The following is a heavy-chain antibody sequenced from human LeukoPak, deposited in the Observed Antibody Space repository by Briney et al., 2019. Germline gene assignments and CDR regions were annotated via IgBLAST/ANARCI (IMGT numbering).Heavy chain of an antibody. CDR1: GFTFSSYA. V-gene: IGHV3-23*01. Sequence: PGGSLRLSCAASGFTFSSYAMGWVRQAPGKGLEWVSAISGSGGSTYYADSVKGPFTISRDNSKNTLYLQMNSVRAEDTAVYYCAKNGGAYCSGGTCYVDYWGQGTLVTVSS. J-gene: IGHJ4*02. CDR3: AKNGGAYCSGGTCYVDY. D-gene: IGHD2-15*01. CDR2: ISGSGGST.